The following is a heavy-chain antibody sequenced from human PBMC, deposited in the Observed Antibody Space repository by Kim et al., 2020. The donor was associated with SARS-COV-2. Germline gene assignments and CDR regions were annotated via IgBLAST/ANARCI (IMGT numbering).Heavy chain of an antibody. CDR3: ARDLRVVVVAATSSPYYGMDV. V-gene: IGHV7-4-1*02. D-gene: IGHD2-15*01. CDR2: INTNTGNP. CDR1: GYTFTSYA. Sequence: ASVKVSCKASGYTFTSYAMNWVRQAPGQGLEWMGWINTNTGNPTYAQGFTGRFVFSLDTSVSTAYLQISSLKAEDTAVYYCARDLRVVVVAATSSPYYGMDVWGQGATVTVSS. J-gene: IGHJ6*02.